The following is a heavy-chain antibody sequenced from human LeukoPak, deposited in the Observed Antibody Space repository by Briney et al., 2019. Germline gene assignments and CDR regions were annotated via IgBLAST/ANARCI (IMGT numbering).Heavy chain of an antibody. CDR3: ARTLPNSYGTDY. CDR1: GYTFTSYG. CDR2: ISAYSGGT. V-gene: IGHV1-2*02. D-gene: IGHD5-18*01. J-gene: IGHJ4*02. Sequence: ASVKVSCKASGYTFTSYGISWLRQAPGQGLEGMGGISAYSGGTNYAQKFQGRVTMTRDTSISTAYMELSRLRSDDTAVYYCARTLPNSYGTDYWGQGTLVTVSS.